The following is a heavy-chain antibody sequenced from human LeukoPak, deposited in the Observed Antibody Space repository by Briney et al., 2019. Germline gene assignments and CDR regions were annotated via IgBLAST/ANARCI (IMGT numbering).Heavy chain of an antibody. CDR2: GRDKARSYTT. V-gene: IGHV3-72*01. D-gene: IGHD1-26*01. CDR3: VRIDMGAASRDAFDI. CDR1: GFIFSDHY. Sequence: TGGSLRLSCAASGFIFSDHYIDWVRQAPGKGLEWVGRGRDKARSYTTDYAASVKGRFTISRDDSKSSVYLQMNSLKTEDTAMYYCVRIDMGAASRDAFDIWGQGTMVTVSS. J-gene: IGHJ3*02.